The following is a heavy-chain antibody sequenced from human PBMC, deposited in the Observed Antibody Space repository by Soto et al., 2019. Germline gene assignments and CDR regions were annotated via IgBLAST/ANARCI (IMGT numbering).Heavy chain of an antibody. CDR1: GFTFSSYG. Sequence: PGGSLRLSCAASGFTFSSYGMHWVRQAPGKGLEWVAVISYDGSNKYYADSVKGRFTISRDNSKNTLYLQMNSLRAEDTAVYYCAREAGYCSRTSCYRRAFDTWGQGTTVTVSS. CDR3: AREAGYCSRTSCYRRAFDT. CDR2: ISYDGSNK. V-gene: IGHV3-30*03. D-gene: IGHD2-2*01. J-gene: IGHJ3*02.